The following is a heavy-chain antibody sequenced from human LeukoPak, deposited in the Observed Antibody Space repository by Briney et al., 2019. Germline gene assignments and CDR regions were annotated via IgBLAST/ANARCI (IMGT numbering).Heavy chain of an antibody. J-gene: IGHJ4*02. Sequence: GGSLRLSCATSGFTFDDYAMHWVRQAPGKGLEWVSGISWNSGSIGFADSVKGRFTISRDNAKNSLYLQMNSPRPEDTALYYCARAEGYSSGWYDYWGRGTLVTVSS. V-gene: IGHV3-9*01. CDR2: ISWNSGSI. D-gene: IGHD6-19*01. CDR1: GFTFDDYA. CDR3: ARAEGYSSGWYDY.